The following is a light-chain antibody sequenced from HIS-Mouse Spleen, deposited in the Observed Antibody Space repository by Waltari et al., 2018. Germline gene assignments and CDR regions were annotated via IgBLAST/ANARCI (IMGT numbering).Light chain of an antibody. Sequence: SSELTQDPAVSVVLGQTVRITCQGDSLRSYYASWYQQKPGKAPVLVIYGKNNRPSGIPDRFSGSSSGNTASLTITGAQAEDEADYYCNSRDSSGNHLVFGGGTKLTVL. CDR3: NSRDSSGNHLV. CDR2: GKN. CDR1: SLRSYY. J-gene: IGLJ3*02. V-gene: IGLV3-19*01.